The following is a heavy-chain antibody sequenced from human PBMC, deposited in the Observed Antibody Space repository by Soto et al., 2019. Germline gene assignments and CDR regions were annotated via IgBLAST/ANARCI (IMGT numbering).Heavy chain of an antibody. V-gene: IGHV6-1*01. Sequence: SQTLSLTGAMSGGSVSSNSAALNSLRQSPSRGLEWLGRTYYRSKWYTDYVVSVKSRITINPDTSKNQFSLQLNSVTPEDTAVYYCARERGVLSEAFDIWGQGTVVTVSS. CDR2: TYYRSKWYT. J-gene: IGHJ3*02. CDR3: ARERGVLSEAFDI. D-gene: IGHD3-10*01. CDR1: GGSVSSNSAA.